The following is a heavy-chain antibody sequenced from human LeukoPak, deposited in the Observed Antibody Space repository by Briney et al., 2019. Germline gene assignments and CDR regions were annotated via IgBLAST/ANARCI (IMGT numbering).Heavy chain of an antibody. Sequence: SETLSLTCTVSGGSISSYYWSWIRQPPGKGLEWIRYIYYSGSTNYNPSLKSRITISVDTSKNKFYLKLSSVTAADTAEYYCAGDGADSSGAFDIWGQGTIVTVSS. V-gene: IGHV4-59*01. CDR3: AGDGADSSGAFDI. CDR1: GGSISSYY. D-gene: IGHD3-22*01. CDR2: IYYSGST. J-gene: IGHJ3*02.